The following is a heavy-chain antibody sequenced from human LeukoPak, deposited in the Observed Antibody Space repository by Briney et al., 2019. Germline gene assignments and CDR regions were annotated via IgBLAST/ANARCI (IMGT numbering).Heavy chain of an antibody. V-gene: IGHV3-21*01. CDR2: ISSSSTHI. CDR3: ARSEHSSSSFDY. CDR1: GFTLSSYS. D-gene: IGHD6-6*01. J-gene: IGHJ4*02. Sequence: GGSLRLSCAASGFTLSSYSMNWVRQAPGKGLEWVSYISSSSTHIYYADSVKGRFTISRDNARNSLYLQMNILTAEDTAIYYCARSEHSSSSFDYWGQGTLVTVSS.